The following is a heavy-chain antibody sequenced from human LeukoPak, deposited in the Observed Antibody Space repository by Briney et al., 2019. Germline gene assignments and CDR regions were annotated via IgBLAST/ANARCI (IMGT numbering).Heavy chain of an antibody. CDR1: GGSVNNYF. Sequence: SETLSLTCTVSGGSVNNYFWSWIRQPPGKGLEWIGYIYNSGSTNYNPSLKSRVTISVDTSKNQFSLKLSSVTAADTAVYYCAGDVDIVATIGDYWGQGTLVTVSS. J-gene: IGHJ4*02. V-gene: IGHV4-59*02. CDR3: AGDVDIVATIGDY. D-gene: IGHD5-12*01. CDR2: IYNSGST.